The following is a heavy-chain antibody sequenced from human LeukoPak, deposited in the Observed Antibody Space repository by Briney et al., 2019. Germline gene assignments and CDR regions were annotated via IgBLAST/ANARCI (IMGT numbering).Heavy chain of an antibody. CDR1: GGSVSSGSYY. CDR2: IYYSGST. Sequence: SETLSLTCTVSGGSVSSGSYYWSWIRQPPGKGLEWIGYIYYSGSTNYNPSLKSRVTISVDTSKNQFSPKLSSVTAAGTAVYYCARVHYGDYPFYYYGMDVWGQGTTVTVSS. D-gene: IGHD4-17*01. CDR3: ARVHYGDYPFYYYGMDV. V-gene: IGHV4-61*01. J-gene: IGHJ6*02.